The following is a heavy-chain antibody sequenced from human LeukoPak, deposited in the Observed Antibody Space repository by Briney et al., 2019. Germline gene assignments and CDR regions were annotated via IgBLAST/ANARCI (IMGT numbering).Heavy chain of an antibody. J-gene: IGHJ2*01. Sequence: SETLSLTCTVSGGSISSYYWSWIRQPPGKGLEYIGYIYHSGSTNLNPSLKSRVTLSADTSKNQFSLKLSSVTAADTAVYYCARDGSTPWYFGLWGRGTLVTVSS. V-gene: IGHV4-59*01. D-gene: IGHD2-2*03. CDR2: IYHSGST. CDR1: GGSISSYY. CDR3: ARDGSTPWYFGL.